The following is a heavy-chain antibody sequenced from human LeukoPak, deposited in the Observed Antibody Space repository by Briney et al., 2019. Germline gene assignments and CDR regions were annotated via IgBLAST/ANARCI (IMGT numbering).Heavy chain of an antibody. CDR3: ARGSSGKYDY. CDR2: ITSNGGST. J-gene: IGHJ4*02. D-gene: IGHD3-10*01. CDR1: GFTFSSYA. V-gene: IGHV3-64*01. Sequence: GGSLRLSCAASGFTFSSYAMHWVRQAPGKGLEYVSAITSNGGSTYYANSVKGRFTISRDNSRNTLYLQMGSLRAEDMAVYYCARGSSGKYDYWGQGTLVTVSS.